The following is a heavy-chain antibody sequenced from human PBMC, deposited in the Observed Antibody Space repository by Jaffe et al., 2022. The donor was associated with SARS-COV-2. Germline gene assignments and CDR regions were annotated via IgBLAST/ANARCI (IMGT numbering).Heavy chain of an antibody. Sequence: QVQLVQSGAEVKKPGASVKVSCKASGYTFTSYDINWVRQATGQGLEWMGWMNPNSGNTGYAQKFQGRVTMTRNTSISTAYMELSSLRSEDTAVYYCTRNLKSWGQQLVLCYWGQGTLVTVSS. J-gene: IGHJ4*02. CDR2: MNPNSGNT. D-gene: IGHD6-13*01. CDR1: GYTFTSYD. V-gene: IGHV1-8*01. CDR3: TRNLKSWGQQLVLCY.